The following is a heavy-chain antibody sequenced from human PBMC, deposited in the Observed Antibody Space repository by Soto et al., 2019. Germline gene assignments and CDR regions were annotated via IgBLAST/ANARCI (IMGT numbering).Heavy chain of an antibody. V-gene: IGHV1-69*13. CDR3: ARDSPPPYDFWSGYSKPYNWFDP. CDR2: IIPIFGTA. D-gene: IGHD3-3*01. Sequence: VASVKVSCKASGGTFSSYAISWVRQAPGQGLEWMGGIIPIFGTANYAQKFQGRVTITADESTSTAYMELSSLRSEDTAVYYCARDSPPPYDFWSGYSKPYNWFDPWGQGTLVTVSS. CDR1: GGTFSSYA. J-gene: IGHJ5*02.